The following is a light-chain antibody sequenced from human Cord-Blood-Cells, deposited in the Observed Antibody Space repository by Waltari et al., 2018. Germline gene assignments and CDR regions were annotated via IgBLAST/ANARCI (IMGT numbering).Light chain of an antibody. J-gene: IGLJ2*01. CDR3: CSYAGSVV. CDR2: EGS. CDR1: SSDVGSYKL. Sequence: QSALTQPASVSGSPGQSITISCTGTSSDVGSYKLVSWYQQPPGKAPKLMIYEGSKRPSGVSNRCSGSKSGNTASLTISGLQAEDEADYYCCSYAGSVVFGGGTKLTVL. V-gene: IGLV2-23*01.